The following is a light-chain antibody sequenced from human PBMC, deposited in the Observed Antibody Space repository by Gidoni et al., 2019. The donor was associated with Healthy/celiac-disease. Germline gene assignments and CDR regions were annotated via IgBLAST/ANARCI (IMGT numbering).Light chain of an antibody. CDR2: DVS. J-gene: IGLJ3*02. Sequence: QSALTQPASVSGSPGQSITISCTGTSSDVGGYNYVSWYLQHPGKAPKLMIYDVSNRPFGVSNRFSGSKSGNTASLTISGLQAEDEADYYCSSYTSSSTLEVFGGGTKLTVL. CDR3: SSYTSSSTLEV. CDR1: SSDVGGYNY. V-gene: IGLV2-14*01.